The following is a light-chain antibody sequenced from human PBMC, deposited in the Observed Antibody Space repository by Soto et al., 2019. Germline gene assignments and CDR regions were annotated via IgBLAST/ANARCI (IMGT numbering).Light chain of an antibody. J-gene: IGLJ3*02. CDR1: TSNIGAGRD. V-gene: IGLV1-40*01. CDR3: QSYDNRLSAWV. CDR2: GNT. Sequence: QSVLTQPPSVSGAPGQRVTISCTGNTSNIGAGRDVHWYQQLPGTAPKFLIYGNTNRPSGVPERFSGSKSGTSASLAITGLQAEDEADYYCQSYDNRLSAWVFGGGTQLTVL.